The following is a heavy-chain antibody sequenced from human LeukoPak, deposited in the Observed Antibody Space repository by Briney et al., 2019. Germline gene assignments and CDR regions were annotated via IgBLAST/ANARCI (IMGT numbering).Heavy chain of an antibody. CDR2: IYYTGST. V-gene: IGHV4-31*03. CDR1: DGSITSSGHY. CDR3: ARGYGPFDP. D-gene: IGHD5-12*01. J-gene: IGHJ5*02. Sequence: SETLSLTCTVSDGSITSSGHYWSWIRQLPGKGLEWIGYIYYTGSTYYNPSLKSRLTISVDTSKNQFSLKLISVTAADTAVYYCARGYGPFDPWGQGTLVTVSS.